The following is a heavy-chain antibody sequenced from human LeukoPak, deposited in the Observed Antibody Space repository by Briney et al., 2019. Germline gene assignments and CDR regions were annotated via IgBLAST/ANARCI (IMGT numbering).Heavy chain of an antibody. Sequence: PSETLSLTCTVSGGSISSYYWSWIRQPPGKGLEWIGYIYYSGSTNYNPSLKSRATISVDRSKNQFSLKLSSVTAADTAVYYCARGLGGPVDTITGRIRFDPWGQGTLVTVSS. CDR1: GGSISSYY. J-gene: IGHJ5*02. CDR2: IYYSGST. V-gene: IGHV4-59*12. D-gene: IGHD5-12*01. CDR3: ARGLGGPVDTITGRIRFDP.